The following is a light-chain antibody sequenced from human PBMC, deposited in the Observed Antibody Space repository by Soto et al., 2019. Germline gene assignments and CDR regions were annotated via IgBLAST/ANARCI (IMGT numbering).Light chain of an antibody. Sequence: DIQITQSPSSLSASVVDRATITFLASQSISNYLNWYQQKPGKAPELLIYAASSLQSGVPSRFSGSGSGTDFTLTISSLQPEDFATYHCQKTYTAPWTFGKGDKGDI. CDR3: QKTYTAPWT. CDR1: QSISNY. CDR2: AAS. V-gene: IGKV1-39*01. J-gene: IGKJ1*01.